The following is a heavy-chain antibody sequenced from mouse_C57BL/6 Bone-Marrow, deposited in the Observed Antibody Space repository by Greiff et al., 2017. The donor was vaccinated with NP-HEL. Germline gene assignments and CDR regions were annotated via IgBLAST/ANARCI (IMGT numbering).Heavy chain of an antibody. D-gene: IGHD4-1*01. CDR1: GFTFSSYA. V-gene: IGHV5-4*01. CDR3: AGGRLGRSAGFAY. CDR2: ISDGGSYS. J-gene: IGHJ3*01. Sequence: EVQVVESGGGLVKPGGSLKLSCAASGFTFSSYAMSWVRQTPEKRLEWVATISDGGSYSYYPDNVKGRFTISRDNAKNNLYLQMSHLKSEDTAMYYCAGGRLGRSAGFAYWGQGTLVTVSA.